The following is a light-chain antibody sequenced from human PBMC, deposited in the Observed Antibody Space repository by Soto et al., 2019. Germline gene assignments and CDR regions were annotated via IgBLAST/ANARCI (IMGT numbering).Light chain of an antibody. Sequence: DIQMTQSPPSLSASVGDTITITCRASQSISTYLDWYQVTPGKAPKVLIYAASTRQDGVPSRFSGSGSGTDFTLTINSLQPEDFATYYCHQNYNLPPRTFGQGTKVEIK. CDR2: AAS. CDR1: QSISTY. V-gene: IGKV1-39*01. J-gene: IGKJ1*01. CDR3: HQNYNLPPRT.